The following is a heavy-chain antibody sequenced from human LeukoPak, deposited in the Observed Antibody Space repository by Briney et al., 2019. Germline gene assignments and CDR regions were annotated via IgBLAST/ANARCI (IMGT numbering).Heavy chain of an antibody. J-gene: IGHJ5*02. CDR3: ARERPDSRVLGP. CDR2: IYSGGTT. D-gene: IGHD1-14*01. CDR1: GFIVSSNH. V-gene: IGHV3-66*01. Sequence: GGSLRISCAASGFIVSSNHMNWVRQAPGKGLEWVSIIYSGGTTYYADSVKGRFTISRDDSKNMMYLEMNNLRAEDTAVYYCARERPDSRVLGPWGQGTLVTVSS.